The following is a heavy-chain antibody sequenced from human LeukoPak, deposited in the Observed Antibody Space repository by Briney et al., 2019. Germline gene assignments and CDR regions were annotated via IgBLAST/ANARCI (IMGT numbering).Heavy chain of an antibody. CDR3: AKGGKGYSGYDLSFDY. Sequence: GGSLRLSCAASGFTFSSYAMSWVRQAPGKGLEWVSAISGSGGSTYYADSVKGRLTISRDNSKNTLYLQMNSLRAEDTAVYYCAKGGKGYSGYDLSFDYWGQGTLVTVSS. V-gene: IGHV3-23*01. CDR1: GFTFSSYA. CDR2: ISGSGGST. J-gene: IGHJ4*02. D-gene: IGHD5-12*01.